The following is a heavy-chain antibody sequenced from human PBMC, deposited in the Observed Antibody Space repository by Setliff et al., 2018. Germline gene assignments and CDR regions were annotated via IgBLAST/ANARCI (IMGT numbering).Heavy chain of an antibody. Sequence: VSCKASGYTFTSYDINWVRQATGQGLEWMGWMNPNSGNTGYAQKFQGRVTITRNTSISTAYMELSSLRSEDTAVYYCARGGGQIHYDFWSGYFSDPQPNYYYYYMDVWGKGTTVTV. CDR3: ARGGGQIHYDFWSGYFSDPQPNYYYYYMDV. V-gene: IGHV1-8*03. J-gene: IGHJ6*03. CDR1: GYTFTSYD. CDR2: MNPNSGNT. D-gene: IGHD3-3*01.